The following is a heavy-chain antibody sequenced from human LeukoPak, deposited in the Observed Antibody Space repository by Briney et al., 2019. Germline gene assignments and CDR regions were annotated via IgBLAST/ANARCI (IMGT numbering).Heavy chain of an antibody. CDR2: IKSETNGGTT. CDR1: GFTFSDAW. CDR3: TTEYSSSYNCSNH. V-gene: IGHV3-15*01. J-gene: IGHJ5*02. D-gene: IGHD6-6*01. Sequence: PGGSLRLSCAASGFTFSDAWMAWVRQAPGKGLEWVGRIKSETNGGTTDYPAPVKGRFTISRDDSKNTLYLQMNSLKIEDTAVYYCTTEYSSSYNCSNHWGQGTLVTVSS.